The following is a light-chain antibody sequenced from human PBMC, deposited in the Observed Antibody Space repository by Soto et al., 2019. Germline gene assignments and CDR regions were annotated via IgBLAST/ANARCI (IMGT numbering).Light chain of an antibody. CDR2: DVS. CDR1: RSDVGSSNY. V-gene: IGLV2-14*03. Sequence: QSVLTQPASVSGSPGQSITISCTGTRSDVGSSNYVSWYQHHPGKAPQLIIFDVSDRPSGVSHRFSGSKSGNTASLIISGRLAEDEAYYYCSSYTRGNSWVFGGGTKVTVL. CDR3: SSYTRGNSWV. J-gene: IGLJ3*02.